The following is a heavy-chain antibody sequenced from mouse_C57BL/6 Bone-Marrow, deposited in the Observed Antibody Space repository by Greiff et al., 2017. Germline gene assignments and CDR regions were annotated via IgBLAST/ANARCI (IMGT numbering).Heavy chain of an antibody. D-gene: IGHD2-4*01. CDR2: INPGSGGT. Sequence: VQLQQSGAELVRPGTSVKVSCKASGYAFTNYLLEWVKQRPGQGLAWIGGINPGSGGTNYKQKFKGQAPLTADKSTSTAYMQLSSLISEDSAVYFCARDDYDGFAYWGQGTLVTVSA. CDR1: GYAFTNYL. J-gene: IGHJ3*01. V-gene: IGHV1-54*01. CDR3: ARDDYDGFAY.